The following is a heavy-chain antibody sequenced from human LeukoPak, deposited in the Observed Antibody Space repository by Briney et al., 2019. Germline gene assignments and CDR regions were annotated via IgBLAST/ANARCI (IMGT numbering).Heavy chain of an antibody. D-gene: IGHD6-6*01. V-gene: IGHV3-53*01. CDR3: TTEGGAARPQFDY. CDR2: IYSGGST. CDR1: GFTVSSNY. J-gene: IGHJ4*02. Sequence: PGGSLRLSCAASGFTVSSNYMSWVRQAPGKGLEWVSVIYSGGSTYYADSVKGRFTISRDNSKNTLYLQMNSLSVEDTAVYYCTTEGGAARPQFDYWGQGTLVTVSS.